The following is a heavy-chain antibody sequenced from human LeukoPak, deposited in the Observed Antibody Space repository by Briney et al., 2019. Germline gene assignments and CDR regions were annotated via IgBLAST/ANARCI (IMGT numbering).Heavy chain of an antibody. J-gene: IGHJ4*02. V-gene: IGHV4-38-2*02. CDR2: IYHSGST. CDR1: GGSISSGYY. D-gene: IGHD5-12*01. CDR3: AREGYEGHLFDY. Sequence: TTSETLSLTCTVSGGSISSGYYWGWIRQPPGKGLEWIGSIYHSGSTYYNPSLKSRVTISVDTSKNQFSLKLSSVTAADTAVYYCAREGYEGHLFDYWGQGTLVTVSS.